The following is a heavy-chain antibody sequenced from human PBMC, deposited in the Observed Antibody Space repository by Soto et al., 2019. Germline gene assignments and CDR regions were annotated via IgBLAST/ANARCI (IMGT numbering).Heavy chain of an antibody. J-gene: IGHJ5*02. CDR1: GFTFSDYS. CDR3: AREPSGGDDYGDPRES. D-gene: IGHD4-17*01. V-gene: IGHV3-48*02. Sequence: EVQLVESGGGLVQPGGSLRLSCAASGFTFSDYSMNRVRRAPGKGLEWLSYISSDSGAIYYADSVKGRFTISRDNAKNSLFLQMNSLRDEDAAVYYCAREPSGGDDYGDPRESWGQGTLVTVSS. CDR2: ISSDSGAI.